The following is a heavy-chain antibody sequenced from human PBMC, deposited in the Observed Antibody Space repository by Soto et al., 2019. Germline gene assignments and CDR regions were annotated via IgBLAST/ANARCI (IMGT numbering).Heavy chain of an antibody. CDR1: SYSISSNYW. Sequence: SETLYITCTVSSYSISSNYWWSWLRQPPGKGLEWIGEIYHSGSTNYNPSLKSRVTILVDTSKNHFSLKLISVTAADTAVYYCVAGPDRAKSAYWGQGTLVTVSS. V-gene: IGHV4-4*02. CDR3: VAGPDRAKSAY. CDR2: IYHSGST. J-gene: IGHJ4*01.